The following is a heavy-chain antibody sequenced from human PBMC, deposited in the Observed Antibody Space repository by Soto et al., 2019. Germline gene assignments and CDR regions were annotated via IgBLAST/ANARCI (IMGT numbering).Heavy chain of an antibody. J-gene: IGHJ5*02. D-gene: IGHD6-13*01. V-gene: IGHV1-18*01. Sequence: ASVKVSCKASGYTFTSYGISWVRQAPGQGLEWMGWISAYNGNTNYAQKLQGRVTMTTDTSTSTAYMELRSLRSDDTAVYYCARENGQQPLGDWFDPWGQGTLVTVSS. CDR1: GYTFTSYG. CDR3: ARENGQQPLGDWFDP. CDR2: ISAYNGNT.